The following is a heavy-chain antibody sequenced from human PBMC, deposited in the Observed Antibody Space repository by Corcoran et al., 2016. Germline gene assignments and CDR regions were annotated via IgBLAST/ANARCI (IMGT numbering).Heavy chain of an antibody. D-gene: IGHD3-22*01. CDR1: GYTFTSYA. J-gene: IGHJ4*02. CDR2: INAGNGNT. Sequence: QVQLVQSGAEVKKPGTSVKVSCKASGYTFTSYAMHWVRQAPGQRLEWMGWINAGNGNTKYSQKFQGRVTITRDTSASTAYMELSSLRSEDTAVYYCARAEMNYYDSSALWSFFDYWGQGTLVTVSS. V-gene: IGHV1-3*01. CDR3: ARAEMNYYDSSALWSFFDY.